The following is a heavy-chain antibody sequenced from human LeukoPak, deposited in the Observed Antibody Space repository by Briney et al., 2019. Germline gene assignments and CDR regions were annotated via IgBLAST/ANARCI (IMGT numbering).Heavy chain of an antibody. D-gene: IGHD3-22*01. J-gene: IGHJ4*02. CDR2: IYSGGST. CDR1: GFTVSSNY. CDR3: ARSYYYESSGYYYFDY. V-gene: IGHV3-53*01. Sequence: PGGSLRLSCAASGFTVSSNYMSWVRQAPGKGLEWVSTIYSGGSTCYADSVKGRFTISRDNSKNTLYLQMNSLRAEDTAVYYCARSYYYESSGYYYFDYWGQGTLVTVSS.